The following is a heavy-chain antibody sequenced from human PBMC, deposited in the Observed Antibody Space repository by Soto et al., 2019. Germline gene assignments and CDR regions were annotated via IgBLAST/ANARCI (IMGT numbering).Heavy chain of an antibody. D-gene: IGHD2-21*02. V-gene: IGHV3-23*01. CDR1: GFAFSNYP. Sequence: PGGSLRVSCAASGFAFSNYPMNWGRQAPGKGLEWVSAIRGSGGRTFYADSVQGRLTISRDNSKNTLYLHMSSLRAEDTSVYYCAKPSPCGGDCYSPLDYWGTGTLVTVSS. CDR2: IRGSGGRT. J-gene: IGHJ4*02. CDR3: AKPSPCGGDCYSPLDY.